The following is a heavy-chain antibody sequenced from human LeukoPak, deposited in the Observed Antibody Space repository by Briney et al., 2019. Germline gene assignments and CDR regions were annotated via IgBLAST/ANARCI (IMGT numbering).Heavy chain of an antibody. Sequence: PETLSLTCTVSGGSISSYYWSWIRQPAGKGLEWIGRIYTSGSTNYNPSLKSRVTMSVDTSKNQFSLKLSSVTAADTAVYYCARERRQSSSGWYWFDPWGQGTLVTVSS. CDR2: IYTSGST. V-gene: IGHV4-4*07. D-gene: IGHD6-19*01. J-gene: IGHJ5*02. CDR1: GGSISSYY. CDR3: ARERRQSSSGWYWFDP.